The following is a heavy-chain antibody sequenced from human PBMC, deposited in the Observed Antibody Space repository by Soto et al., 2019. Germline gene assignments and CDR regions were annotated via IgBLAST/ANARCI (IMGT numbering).Heavy chain of an antibody. D-gene: IGHD3-16*01. CDR2: VSSDASNK. Sequence: PGGSLRLSCAASGFTFSSYGMHWVRQAPGKGLEWVAVVSSDASNKYYADSVKGRFTISRDNSKNTLYLQMNSLRAEDTALYYCAKDDQITASIDYWGQGTLVTVSS. CDR3: AKDDQITASIDY. CDR1: GFTFSSYG. J-gene: IGHJ4*02. V-gene: IGHV3-30*18.